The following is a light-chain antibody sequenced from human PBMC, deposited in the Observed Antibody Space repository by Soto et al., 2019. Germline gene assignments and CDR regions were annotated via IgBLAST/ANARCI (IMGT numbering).Light chain of an antibody. Sequence: EIVLTQSPGTLSLSPGDGATLSCRASQSVSSTYLAWYQHKPGQAPRLLIYGASNRATGVPGRFSGSGSGTDFTLSISRLELEDFAVYYCQQYGGSMTFGQGTRLEIE. V-gene: IGKV3-20*01. J-gene: IGKJ5*01. CDR1: QSVSSTY. CDR2: GAS. CDR3: QQYGGSMT.